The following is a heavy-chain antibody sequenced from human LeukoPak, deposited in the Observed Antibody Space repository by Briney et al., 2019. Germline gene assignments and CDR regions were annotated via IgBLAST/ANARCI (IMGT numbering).Heavy chain of an antibody. CDR1: GFSFADAT. Sequence: GRSLRLSCAASGFSFADATMHWVRQVPGKGLEWVSGINWNSGTMGYADSVKGRFTVSRDNAKNSLYLQMNSLKTEDTALYYCAKDPYMDVWGQGTTVRVSS. V-gene: IGHV3-9*01. J-gene: IGHJ6*03. CDR3: AKDPYMDV. CDR2: INWNSGTM.